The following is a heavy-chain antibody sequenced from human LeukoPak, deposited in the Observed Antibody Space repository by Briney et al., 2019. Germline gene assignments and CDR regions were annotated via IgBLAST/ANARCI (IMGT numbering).Heavy chain of an antibody. V-gene: IGHV3-66*01. CDR3: ARGLSILVRGPTDDR. Sequence: GGSLRLSCAAAGLTIRNNYMSWIRQAPGKGLEWLSVLYSSGRTYYAESVKGRFTISRDNAKNTVYLHMNSLRAEDTAVYFCARGLSILVRGPTDDRWGQGTLVTVSS. CDR2: LYSSGRT. J-gene: IGHJ5*02. D-gene: IGHD3-10*01. CDR1: GLTIRNNY.